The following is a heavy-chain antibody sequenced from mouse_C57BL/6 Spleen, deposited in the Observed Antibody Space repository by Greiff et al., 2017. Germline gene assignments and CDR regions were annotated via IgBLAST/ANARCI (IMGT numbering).Heavy chain of an antibody. D-gene: IGHD1-1*01. J-gene: IGHJ4*01. V-gene: IGHV1-80*01. CDR1: GYAFSSYW. CDR2: IYPGDGDP. Sequence: VQLQQSGAELVKPGASVKISCKASGYAFSSYWMNWVKQRPGKGLEWIGQIYPGDGDPNYNGKFKGKATLTADKSSSTAYMQLSSLTSEDSAVDFCARSGHYYGSSYGAMDYWGQGTSVTVSS. CDR3: ARSGHYYGSSYGAMDY.